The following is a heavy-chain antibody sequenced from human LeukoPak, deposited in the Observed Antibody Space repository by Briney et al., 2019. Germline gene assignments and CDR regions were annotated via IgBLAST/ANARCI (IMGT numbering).Heavy chain of an antibody. Sequence: GGSLRLSCAASGFTFSNYGMHWVRQAPGKGLEWVAFIRYDGSNKYYADSVKGRFTISRDNSKNTLYLQMNSLRAEDTAVYYCAKLYDYVWGSYRSYDAFDIWGQGTMVTVSS. D-gene: IGHD3-16*02. J-gene: IGHJ3*02. V-gene: IGHV3-30*02. CDR2: IRYDGSNK. CDR1: GFTFSNYG. CDR3: AKLYDYVWGSYRSYDAFDI.